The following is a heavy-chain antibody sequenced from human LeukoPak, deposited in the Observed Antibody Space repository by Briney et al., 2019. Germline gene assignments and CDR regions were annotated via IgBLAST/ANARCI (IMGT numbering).Heavy chain of an antibody. CDR3: ARDETTVTSSIDY. CDR1: GFTFSRYE. D-gene: IGHD4-17*01. J-gene: IGHJ4*02. CDR2: ISSGDST. V-gene: IGHV3-66*01. Sequence: GGSLRLSCAASGFTFSRYEMNWVRQAPGKGLEWVSLISSGDSTYYTDSVKGRFTISRDKSKNTLYLQMNSLRAEDTAVYYCARDETTVTSSIDYWGQGTLVTVSS.